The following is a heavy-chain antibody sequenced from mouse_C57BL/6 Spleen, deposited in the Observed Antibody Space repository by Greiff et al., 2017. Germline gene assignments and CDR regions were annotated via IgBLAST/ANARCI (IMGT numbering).Heavy chain of an antibody. CDR2: INPSNGGT. CDR3: ARGELTCYYLDY. V-gene: IGHV1-53*01. CDR1: GYTFTSYW. J-gene: IGHJ2*01. Sequence: VQLQQSGTELVKPGASVKLSCKASGYTFTSYWMHWVKQRPGQGLEWIGNINPSNGGTNYNEKFKSKATLTVDKSSSTAYMQLSSLTSEYSAVYDCARGELTCYYLDYWGQGTTLTVSS. D-gene: IGHD4-1*01.